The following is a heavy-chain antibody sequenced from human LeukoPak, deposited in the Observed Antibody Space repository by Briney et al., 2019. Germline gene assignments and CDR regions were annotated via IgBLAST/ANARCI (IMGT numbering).Heavy chain of an antibody. D-gene: IGHD2-2*01. CDR3: ARDCSSVSCSFDY. V-gene: IGHV4-59*01. CDR2: IYYSGST. Sequence: PSETLSLICTVSDGSISSYYWSWIRQPPGKGLEWIGYIYYSGSTNYNPSLKSRVTISVDTSKNQFSLKLSSVTAADTAVYYCARDCSSVSCSFDYWGQGTLVTVSS. J-gene: IGHJ4*02. CDR1: DGSISSYY.